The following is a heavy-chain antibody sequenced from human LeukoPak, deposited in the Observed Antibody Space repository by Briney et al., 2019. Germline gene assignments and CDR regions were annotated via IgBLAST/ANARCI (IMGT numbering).Heavy chain of an antibody. CDR3: ARRSYDIWAGYYKSKDGDY. D-gene: IGHD3-9*01. Sequence: SETLSLTCAVYGGSFSGYYWGWIRQPPGKGLEWIGDINHSGSNNYHPCVKRRVTISVDACKNQFSLKLSSVTAADTAVYYCARRSYDIWAGYYKSKDGDYWGQGTLVSV. V-gene: IGHV4-34*01. J-gene: IGHJ4*02. CDR2: INHSGSN. CDR1: GGSFSGYY.